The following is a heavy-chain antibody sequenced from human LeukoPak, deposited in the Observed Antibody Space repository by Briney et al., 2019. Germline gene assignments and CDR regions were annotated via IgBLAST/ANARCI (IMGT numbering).Heavy chain of an antibody. J-gene: IGHJ5*02. CDR2: IETSGTT. D-gene: IGHD4-23*01. V-gene: IGHV4-61*02. CDR3: ARYHMVNRGVNWFDP. Sequence: SETLSLTCTVSGGSISSGRYYWSWIRQPAGEGLEWVGRIETSGTTKYNPSLNSRATISVDTSKNQFSLKLNSVTAADTAVYYCARYHMVNRGVNWFDPWGQGILVTVSS. CDR1: GGSISSGRYY.